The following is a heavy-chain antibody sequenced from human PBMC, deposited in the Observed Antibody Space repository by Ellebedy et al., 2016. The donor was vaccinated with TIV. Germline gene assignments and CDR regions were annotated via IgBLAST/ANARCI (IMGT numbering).Heavy chain of an antibody. Sequence: GESLKISCAASGFTFNSNWMLWVRQAPGKGLVWVSRINNDGSSAIYADSVEGRFTISRDNAKNTVYLQMNSLRAEDTAVYYCAGGYNYGPSFDYWGQGTLVTVSS. CDR2: INNDGSSA. CDR3: AGGYNYGPSFDY. CDR1: GFTFNSNW. V-gene: IGHV3-74*01. J-gene: IGHJ4*02. D-gene: IGHD5-18*01.